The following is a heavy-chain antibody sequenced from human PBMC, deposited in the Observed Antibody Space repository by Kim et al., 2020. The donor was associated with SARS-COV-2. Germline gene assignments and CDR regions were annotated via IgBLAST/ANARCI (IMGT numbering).Heavy chain of an antibody. Sequence: SETLSLTCAVSGGSISSSNWWSWVRQPPGKGLEWIGEIYHSGSTNYNPSLKSRVTISVDKSKNQFSLKLSSVTAADTAVYYCARYPARMITSPVGDYWGQGTLVTVSS. V-gene: IGHV4-4*02. CDR1: GGSISSSNW. CDR3: ARYPARMITSPVGDY. CDR2: IYHSGST. D-gene: IGHD3-16*01. J-gene: IGHJ4*02.